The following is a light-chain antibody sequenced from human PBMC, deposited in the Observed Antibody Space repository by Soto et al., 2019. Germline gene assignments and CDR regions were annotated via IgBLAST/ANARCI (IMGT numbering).Light chain of an antibody. CDR1: SSDIGIYNY. J-gene: IGLJ2*01. Sequence: QSVLTQPPSVSGSPGQSITISCTGTSSDIGIYNYVSWYQQHPGKAPKLMIYEVSYRPSGVSNRFSGSKSGNTASLTISGLQAEDEADYCCSSYTDSSTRVFGGGTKLTVL. V-gene: IGLV2-14*01. CDR2: EVS. CDR3: SSYTDSSTRV.